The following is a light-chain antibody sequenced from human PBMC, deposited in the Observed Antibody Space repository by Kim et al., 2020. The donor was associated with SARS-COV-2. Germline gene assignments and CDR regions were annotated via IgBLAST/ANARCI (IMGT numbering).Light chain of an antibody. CDR2: EVS. J-gene: IGLJ2*01. CDR1: SSDVGSYNL. V-gene: IGLV2-23*02. Sequence: QSITISCTGTSSDVGSYNLVSWYKQHPGKAPKLMIYEVSKRPSGVSNRFSGSKSGNTASLTISGLQAEDEADYYCCSYAGSSTFVVFGGGTQLTVL. CDR3: CSYAGSSTFVV.